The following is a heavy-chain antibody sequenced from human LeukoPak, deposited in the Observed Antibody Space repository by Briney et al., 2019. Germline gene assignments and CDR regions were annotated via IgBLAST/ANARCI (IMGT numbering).Heavy chain of an antibody. CDR2: INPNSGGT. D-gene: IGHD3-10*01. V-gene: IGHV1-2*02. J-gene: IGHJ4*02. Sequence: ASVKVSCKASGYTFTGYYMHWVRQAPGQGLEWMGWINPNSGGTNYAQKFQGRVTMTTDTSISTAYMELSRLRSDDTAVDYWGRAYMGRYGSPDYWAQGTLVTVS. CDR1: GYTFTGYY. CDR3: GRAYMGRYGSPDY.